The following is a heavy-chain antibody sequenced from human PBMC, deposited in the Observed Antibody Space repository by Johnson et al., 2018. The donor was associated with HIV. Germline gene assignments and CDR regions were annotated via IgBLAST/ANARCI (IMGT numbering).Heavy chain of an antibody. CDR1: GFSVNSNY. V-gene: IGHV3-66*01. CDR3: AREGVAVAGTPDAFDL. CDR2: FYSGGSA. J-gene: IGHJ3*01. D-gene: IGHD6-19*01. Sequence: VHLVESGGGLVQPGGSLRLSCAASGFSVNSNYMSWVRQAPGRGLEWVSVFYSGGSAFYADSVKGRFILSRDNSKNTLFLQMNSLRAEDTAVYYCAREGVAVAGTPDAFDLWGQGTMVIVSS.